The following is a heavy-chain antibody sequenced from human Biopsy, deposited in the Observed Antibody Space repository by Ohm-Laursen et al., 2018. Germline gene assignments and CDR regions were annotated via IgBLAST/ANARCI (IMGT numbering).Heavy chain of an antibody. D-gene: IGHD3-3*01. CDR2: ITAYNGDA. V-gene: IGHV1-18*01. J-gene: IGHJ4*02. Sequence: ATVNISCKASGYTFTNYGITWVRQAPGQGLEWMGWITAYNGDANYAQNLQGRVTMTTDTSTSTAYMELRSLRSDDTAVYYCARDRFPHVTIFGLVTLEYWGQGTLVTVSS. CDR3: ARDRFPHVTIFGLVTLEY. CDR1: GYTFTNYG.